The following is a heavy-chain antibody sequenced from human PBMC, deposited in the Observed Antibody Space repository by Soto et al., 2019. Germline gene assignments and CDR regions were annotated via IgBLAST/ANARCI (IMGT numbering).Heavy chain of an antibody. CDR3: ATGRPTVTKGWFDH. V-gene: IGHV3-66*01. CDR2: IFTGGST. D-gene: IGHD4-17*01. J-gene: IGHJ5*02. Sequence: EVQVVESGGGLVQPGGSLRLSCAASGFTVSSNYMNWVRQAPGKGLEWVSAIFTGGSTYYADSVKGRFTISRDDSKNTLYLQRNSLRVEHTAVYYCATGRPTVTKGWFDHWGQGTLVTVSS. CDR1: GFTVSSNY.